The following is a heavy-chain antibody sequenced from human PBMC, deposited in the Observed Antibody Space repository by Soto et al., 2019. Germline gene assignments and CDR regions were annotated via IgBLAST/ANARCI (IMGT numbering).Heavy chain of an antibody. V-gene: IGHV3-73*01. CDR1: GFTFSGSA. D-gene: IGHD2-2*01. J-gene: IGHJ5*02. Sequence: GGSLRLSCAASGFTFSGSAMHWVRQASGKGLEWVGRIRSKANSYATAYAASVKGRFTISRDDSKNTAYLQMNSLKTEDTAVYYCTTTGAIVVVPAARNKEYNWFDPWGQGTLVTVSS. CDR2: IRSKANSYAT. CDR3: TTTGAIVVVPAARNKEYNWFDP.